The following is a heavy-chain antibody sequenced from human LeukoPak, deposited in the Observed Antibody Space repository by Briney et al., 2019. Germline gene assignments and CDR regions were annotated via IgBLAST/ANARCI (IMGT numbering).Heavy chain of an antibody. Sequence: GSLRLSCAASGFTFSSYAMSWVRQPPGKGLEWIGSIYYSGSTYYNPSLKSRVTISVDTSKNQFSLKLSSVTAADTAVYYCARGFYDSSGYRPFDYWGQGTLVTVSS. CDR3: ARGFYDSSGYRPFDY. J-gene: IGHJ4*02. D-gene: IGHD3-22*01. V-gene: IGHV4-39*07. CDR1: GFTFSSYA. CDR2: IYYSGST.